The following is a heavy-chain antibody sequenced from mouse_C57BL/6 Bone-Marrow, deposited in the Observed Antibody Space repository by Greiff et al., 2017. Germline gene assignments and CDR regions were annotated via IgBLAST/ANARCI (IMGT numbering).Heavy chain of an antibody. CDR1: GFSFNTYA. Sequence: EVKVEESGGGLVQPKGSLKLSCAASGFSFNTYAMNWVRQAPGKGLEWVARIRSKSNNYATYYADSVKDRFTISRDDSESMLYLQMNNLKTEDTAMYYGVRHHYDWFAYWGQGTLVTVSA. CDR3: VRHHYDWFAY. CDR2: IRSKSNNYAT. D-gene: IGHD2-4*01. J-gene: IGHJ3*01. V-gene: IGHV10-1*01.